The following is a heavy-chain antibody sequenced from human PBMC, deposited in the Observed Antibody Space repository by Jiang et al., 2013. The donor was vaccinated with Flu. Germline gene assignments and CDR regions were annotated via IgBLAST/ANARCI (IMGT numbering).Heavy chain of an antibody. J-gene: IGHJ5*02. CDR1: GGSFSGYY. Sequence: LLKPSETLSLTCAVYGGSFSGYYWSWIRQPPGKGLEWIGEINHSGSTNYNPSLKSRVTISVDTSKNQFSLKLSSVTAADTAVYYCARKLVVNNYDILTGRDNWFDPWGQGTLVTVSS. D-gene: IGHD3-9*01. CDR3: ARKLVVNNYDILTGRDNWFDP. V-gene: IGHV4-34*01. CDR2: INHSGST.